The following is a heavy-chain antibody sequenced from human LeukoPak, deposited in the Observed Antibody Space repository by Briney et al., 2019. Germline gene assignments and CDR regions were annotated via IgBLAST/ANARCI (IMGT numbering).Heavy chain of an antibody. V-gene: IGHV1-46*01. CDR1: GYTFTSYY. CDR3: ASSTVTPRGDDAFDI. J-gene: IGHJ3*02. CDR2: INPSGGST. D-gene: IGHD4-17*01. Sequence: ASVKVSCKASGYTFTSYYMRWVRQAPGQGLEWMGIINPSGGSTSYAQKFQGRVTMTRDTSTSTVYMELSSLRSEDTAVYYCASSTVTPRGDDAFDIWGQGTMVTVSS.